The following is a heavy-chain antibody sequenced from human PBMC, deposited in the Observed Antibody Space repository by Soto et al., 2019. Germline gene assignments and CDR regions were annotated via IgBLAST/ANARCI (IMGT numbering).Heavy chain of an antibody. Sequence: SETLSLTCTVSGGSISSGDYYWSWIRQPPGKGLEWIGYIYYSGSTYYNPSLKSRVTISVGTSKNQFSLKLSSVTAADTAVYYCARDLGPRWLQSLYYYCMDVWGQLHTVPASS. D-gene: IGHD5-12*01. V-gene: IGHV4-30-4*01. CDR3: ARDLGPRWLQSLYYYCMDV. CDR2: IYYSGST. J-gene: IGHJ6*02. CDR1: GGSISSGDYY.